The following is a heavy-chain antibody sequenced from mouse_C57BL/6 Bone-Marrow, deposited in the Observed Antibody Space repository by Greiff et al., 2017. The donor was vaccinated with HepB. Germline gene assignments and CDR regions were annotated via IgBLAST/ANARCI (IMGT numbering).Heavy chain of an antibody. D-gene: IGHD2-1*01. Sequence: VQLQQPGAELVKPGASVKLSCKASGYTFTSYWMQWVKQRPGQGLEWIGEIDPSDSYTNYNQKFKGKATLTVDTSSSTAYMQLSSLTSEDSAVYYCAIYYGNFYWGQGTLVTVSA. CDR3: AIYYGNFY. CDR1: GYTFTSYW. J-gene: IGHJ3*01. V-gene: IGHV1-50*01. CDR2: IDPSDSYT.